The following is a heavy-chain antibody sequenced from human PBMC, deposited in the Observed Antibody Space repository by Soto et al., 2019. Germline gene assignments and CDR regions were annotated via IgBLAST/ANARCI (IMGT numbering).Heavy chain of an antibody. Sequence: SETLSLTCNVSGDSMTKYYWSWIRQPAGKGLEWIGRIYTSGSTNYNPSLKSRVTMSIDTSNNHFSLNLKSVTAADTAVYYCARTVGAAYYFDFWGQGALVTVSS. D-gene: IGHD1-26*01. V-gene: IGHV4-4*07. J-gene: IGHJ4*02. CDR1: GDSMTKYY. CDR3: ARTVGAAYYFDF. CDR2: IYTSGST.